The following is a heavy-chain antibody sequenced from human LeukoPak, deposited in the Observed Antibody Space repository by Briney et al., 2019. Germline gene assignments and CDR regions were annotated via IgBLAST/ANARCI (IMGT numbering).Heavy chain of an antibody. V-gene: IGHV4-59*08. J-gene: IGHJ2*01. CDR1: GGSISSYY. Sequence: SETLSLTCTVSGGSISSYYWSWIRQPPGKGLEWIGFIYYSGSTNYNPSLKSRLTISVDTSKSQFSLRLSSVTAADTAVYYCTAASSSYWYFDLWGRGTLVTVSS. D-gene: IGHD6-13*01. CDR3: TAASSSYWYFDL. CDR2: IYYSGST.